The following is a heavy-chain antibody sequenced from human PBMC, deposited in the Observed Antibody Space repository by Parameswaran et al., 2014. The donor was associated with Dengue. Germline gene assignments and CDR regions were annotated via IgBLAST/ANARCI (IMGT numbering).Heavy chain of an antibody. CDR2: ISGSGGST. D-gene: IGHD4-23*01. J-gene: IGHJ6*03. V-gene: IGHV3-23*01. Sequence: WIRQPPGKGLEWVSTISGSGGSTYYADSVKGRFTISRDNSKNTLYLQMNSLRAEDTAVYYCAKAVGFGYYYMDVWGKGTTVTVSS. CDR3: AKAVGFGYYYMDV.